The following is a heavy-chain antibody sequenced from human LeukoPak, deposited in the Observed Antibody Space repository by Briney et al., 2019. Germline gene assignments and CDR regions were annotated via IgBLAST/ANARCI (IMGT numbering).Heavy chain of an antibody. CDR3: ARVQVAVQSVFDYFDY. Sequence: PGGSLRLSCAASGLSFSGYWMRWVRQAPGKGLEWVANISPEGSDKYYKDSVKGRFTVSRDNAKDSLYLQMNSLRAEDTAVYFCARVQVAVQSVFDYFDYWGQGTLVTVSS. V-gene: IGHV3-7*01. CDR1: GLSFSGYW. CDR2: ISPEGSDK. D-gene: IGHD2-2*01. J-gene: IGHJ4*02.